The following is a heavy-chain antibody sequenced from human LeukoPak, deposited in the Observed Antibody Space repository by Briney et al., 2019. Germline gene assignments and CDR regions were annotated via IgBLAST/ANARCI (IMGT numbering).Heavy chain of an antibody. CDR1: GFTVSSSA. V-gene: IGHV3-23*01. D-gene: IGHD1-26*01. Sequence: GGSLRLSCAASGFTVSSSAMSWVRQAPGKGLEWVSAISNNGGYTYYADSVQGRFTISRDNSKSTLCLQMNGLKAEDTAVYHCVGGPGWVFDLWGRGTLVTVSS. CDR2: ISNNGGYT. J-gene: IGHJ2*01. CDR3: VGGPGWVFDL.